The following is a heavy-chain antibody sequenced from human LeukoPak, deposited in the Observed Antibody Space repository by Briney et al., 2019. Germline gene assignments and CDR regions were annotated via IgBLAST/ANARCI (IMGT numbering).Heavy chain of an antibody. CDR2: IIPIFGIA. Sequence: ASVKVSCKASGGTFSSYAISWVRQAPGQGLEWMGRIIPIFGIANYAQKFQGRVTITADKSTSPAYMELSSLRSEDTAVYYCAGSGYYDSSGSAYYGMDVWGQGTTVTVSS. D-gene: IGHD3-22*01. J-gene: IGHJ6*02. V-gene: IGHV1-69*04. CDR1: GGTFSSYA. CDR3: AGSGYYDSSGSAYYGMDV.